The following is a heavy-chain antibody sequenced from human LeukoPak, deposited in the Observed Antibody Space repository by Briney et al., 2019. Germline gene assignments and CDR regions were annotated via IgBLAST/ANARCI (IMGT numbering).Heavy chain of an antibody. Sequence: SETLSLTCAVSDYSIRIGYYWGWIRQPPGKGLEWIGRISYSGTTYYNPSLKSRVTMSLGTSNNQFSLKLASVTAADTAVYYCVASSGSYDSSGYYPSWFDPWGQGTLVTVSS. V-gene: IGHV4-38-2*01. CDR2: ISYSGTT. J-gene: IGHJ5*02. CDR1: DYSIRIGYY. D-gene: IGHD3-22*01. CDR3: VASSGSYDSSGYYPSWFDP.